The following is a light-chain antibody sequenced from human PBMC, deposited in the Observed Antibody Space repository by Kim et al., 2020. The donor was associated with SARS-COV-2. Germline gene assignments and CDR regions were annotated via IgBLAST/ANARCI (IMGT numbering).Light chain of an antibody. V-gene: IGKV1-5*03. CDR2: KAS. CDR1: QTINIW. J-gene: IGKJ1*01. CDR3: QQYNTYPWT. Sequence: ASVGDRVTISCRASQTINIWLAWYQQKPGKAPKLLIYKASSLESGVPSRFSGSGSGTEFTLTISSLQPDDFATYYCQQYNTYPWTFGQGTKV.